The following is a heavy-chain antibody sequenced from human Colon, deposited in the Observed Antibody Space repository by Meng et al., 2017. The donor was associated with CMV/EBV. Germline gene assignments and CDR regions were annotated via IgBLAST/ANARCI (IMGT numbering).Heavy chain of an antibody. Sequence: GESLKISCRASGYTFTGYYIHWVRQAPGQGLEWMGWINPNSGGTYYAQKLQGRVTMTRDTSISTAYMELSSLTSDDTAVYFCARNSSGNYWGQGTLVTVSS. CDR2: INPNSGGT. V-gene: IGHV1-2*02. D-gene: IGHD6-25*01. CDR1: GYTFTGYY. CDR3: ARNSSGNY. J-gene: IGHJ4*02.